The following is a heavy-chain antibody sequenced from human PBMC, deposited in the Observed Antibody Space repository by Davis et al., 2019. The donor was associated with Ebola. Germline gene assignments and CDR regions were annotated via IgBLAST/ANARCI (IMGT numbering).Heavy chain of an antibody. CDR2: IYYIGTT. CDR3: ARNSTTSGWFHP. V-gene: IGHV4-30-4*01. Sequence: PSETLSLTCTVSGVSISNGNYYWRWIRQAPGKGLEWIGHIYYIGTTPYNPSLKSRLTMSIDTSNNQFYLDLTSVTAADTAVYYCARNSTTSGWFHPWGQGTLVTVSS. J-gene: IGHJ5*02. D-gene: IGHD2/OR15-2a*01. CDR1: GVSISNGNYY.